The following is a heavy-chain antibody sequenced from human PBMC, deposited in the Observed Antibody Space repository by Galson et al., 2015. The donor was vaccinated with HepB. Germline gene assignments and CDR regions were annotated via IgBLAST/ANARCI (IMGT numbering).Heavy chain of an antibody. J-gene: IGHJ3*02. CDR2: ISAYNGNT. D-gene: IGHD1-26*01. V-gene: IGHV1-18*04. CDR1: GYTFTSYG. Sequence: SVKVSCKASGYTFTSYGISWVRQAPGQGLEWMGWISAYNGNTNYAQKLQGRVTMTTDTSTSTAYMELRSLRSDDTAVYYCARALSRDSGSLDAFDIWGQGTMVTVSS. CDR3: ARALSRDSGSLDAFDI.